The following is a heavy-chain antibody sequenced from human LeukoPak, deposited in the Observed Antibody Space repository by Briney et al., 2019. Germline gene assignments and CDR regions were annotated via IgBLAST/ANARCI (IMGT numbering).Heavy chain of an antibody. CDR1: GYTFTGDY. CDR2: INPNSGGT. J-gene: IGHJ4*02. Sequence: ASVKVSCKASGYTFTGDYMHWMRQAPGQGLEWMGRINPNSGGTNYAQKFQGRVTMTRDTSISTAYMDLSRLRSDDTAVYYCARGLDYDILTGYFRDYWGQGTLVTVSS. V-gene: IGHV1-2*06. D-gene: IGHD3-9*01. CDR3: ARGLDYDILTGYFRDY.